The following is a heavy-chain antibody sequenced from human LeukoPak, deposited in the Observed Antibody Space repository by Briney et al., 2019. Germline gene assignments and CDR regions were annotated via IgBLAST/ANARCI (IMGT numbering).Heavy chain of an antibody. CDR1: GGSFSGYY. CDR3: ARVRYCSSTSCYSKSAFDI. D-gene: IGHD2-2*01. Sequence: SGTLSLTCAVYGGSFSGYYWSWIRQPPGKGPEWIGEINHSGSTNYNPSLKSRVTISVDTSKNQFSLKLSSVTAADTAVYYCARVRYCSSTSCYSKSAFDIWGQGTMVTVSS. J-gene: IGHJ3*02. CDR2: INHSGST. V-gene: IGHV4-34*01.